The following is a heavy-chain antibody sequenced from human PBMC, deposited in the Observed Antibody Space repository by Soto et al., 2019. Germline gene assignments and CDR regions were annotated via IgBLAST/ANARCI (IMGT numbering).Heavy chain of an antibody. CDR3: ARVDEDDFWSGYNLFDY. J-gene: IGHJ4*02. D-gene: IGHD3-3*01. CDR1: GGSFSGYY. Sequence: SETLSLTCAVYGGSFSGYYWSWIRQPPGKGLEWIGEINHSGSTNYNPSLKSRVTISVDTSKNQFSLKLSSVTAADTAVYYCARVDEDDFWSGYNLFDYWGQGTLVTVSS. V-gene: IGHV4-34*01. CDR2: INHSGST.